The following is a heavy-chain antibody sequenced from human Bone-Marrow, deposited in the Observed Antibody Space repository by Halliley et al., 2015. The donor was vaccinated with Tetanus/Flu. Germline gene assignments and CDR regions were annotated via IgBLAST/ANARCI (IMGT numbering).Heavy chain of an antibody. D-gene: IGHD4-4*01. J-gene: IGHJ4*02. CDR1: GYTFTNYG. CDR3: ARREGYSNHY. CDR2: ISAYNGKT. Sequence: QVQLVQSGAEVKKPGASLKVSCKASGYTFTNYGISWVRQAPGQGLEWMGWISAYNGKTTYAQNLQGRVTMTTDTSTSTAYMERGGRRSDDPALYYCARREGYSNHYWGQGTLVTVSS. V-gene: IGHV1-18*04.